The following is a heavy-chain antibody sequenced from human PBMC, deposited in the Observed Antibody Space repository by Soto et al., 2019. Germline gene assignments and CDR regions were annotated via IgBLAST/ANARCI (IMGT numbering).Heavy chain of an antibody. J-gene: IGHJ4*02. CDR3: ARVRGYTTAHYLDY. D-gene: IGHD2-2*02. CDR2: INPSAGSS. V-gene: IGHV1-46*01. CDR1: GYTFTNYY. Sequence: ASVKVSCKASGYTFTNYYMYWVRQAPGQGLEWMGIINPSAGSSSYAQRFQGRVTMTWDTSTTTVYMELSSLRSEDTAVYYCARVRGYTTAHYLDYWGQGTLVTVSS.